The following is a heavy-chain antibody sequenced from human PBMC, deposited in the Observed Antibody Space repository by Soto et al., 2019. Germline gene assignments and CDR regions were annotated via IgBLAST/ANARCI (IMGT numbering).Heavy chain of an antibody. CDR2: IRSKAYGGTT. CDR1: GFTFGDYA. V-gene: IGHV3-49*03. D-gene: IGHD6-13*01. CDR3: TRDGAGILFQDNWFDP. Sequence: GGSLRLSCTASGFTFGDYAMSWFRQAPGKGLEWVGFIRSKAYGGTTEYAASVKGRFTISRDDSKSIAYLQMNSLKTEDTAVYYCTRDGAGILFQDNWFDPWGQGTLVTVSS. J-gene: IGHJ5*02.